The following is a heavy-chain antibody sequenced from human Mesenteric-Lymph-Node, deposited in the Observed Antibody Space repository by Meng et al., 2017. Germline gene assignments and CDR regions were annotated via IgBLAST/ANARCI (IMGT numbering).Heavy chain of an antibody. J-gene: IGHJ4*02. CDR1: GFTFSDHT. Sequence: GESLKISCVTSGFTFSDHTMNWVRQAPGKGLEWVSSISSSVGYMYYADSVKGRFTISRDNSKNTLYLQMNSLRAEDTAVYYCARKVAAAGRFDYWGQGTLVTVSS. CDR2: ISSSVGYM. CDR3: ARKVAAAGRFDY. V-gene: IGHV3-21*01. D-gene: IGHD6-13*01.